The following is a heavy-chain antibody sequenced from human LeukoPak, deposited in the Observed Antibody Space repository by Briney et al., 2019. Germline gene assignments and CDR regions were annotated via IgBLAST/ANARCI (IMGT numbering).Heavy chain of an antibody. CDR1: GGTFSSYA. V-gene: IGHV1-69*13. J-gene: IGHJ6*03. Sequence: GASVKVSCEASGGTFSSYAISWVRQAPGQGLEWMGGIIPIFGTANYAQKFQGRVTITADESTSTAYMELSSLRSEDTAVYYCAREATMVRGVRGIYYYYMDVWGKGTTVTISS. CDR2: IIPIFGTA. D-gene: IGHD3-10*01. CDR3: AREATMVRGVRGIYYYYMDV.